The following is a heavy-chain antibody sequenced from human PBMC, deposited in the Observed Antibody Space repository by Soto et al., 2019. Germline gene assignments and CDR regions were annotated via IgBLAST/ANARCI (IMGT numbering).Heavy chain of an antibody. J-gene: IGHJ6*02. D-gene: IGHD6-6*01. CDR1: GFTFSSYS. V-gene: IGHV3-48*02. Sequence: GGSLRLSCAASGFTFSSYSMNWVRQAPGKGLEWVSYISSSSSTIYYADSVKGRFTISRDNAKNSLYLQMNSLRDEDTAVYYCARVTAARPVYYYGLDVWGQGTTVTVSS. CDR3: ARVTAARPVYYYGLDV. CDR2: ISSSSSTI.